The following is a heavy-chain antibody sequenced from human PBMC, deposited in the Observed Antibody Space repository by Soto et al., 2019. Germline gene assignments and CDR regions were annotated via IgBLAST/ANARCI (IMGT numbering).Heavy chain of an antibody. CDR1: GYTFTGYY. D-gene: IGHD6-19*01. CDR2: INPNSGGT. J-gene: IGHJ5*02. CDR3: AREYFIGSGWYNWFDP. V-gene: IGHV1-2*02. Sequence: GASVKVSCKASGYTFTGYYMHWVRQAPGQGLEWMGWINPNSGGTNYAQKFQGRVTMTRDTSISTAYMELSRLRYDDTAVYYCAREYFIGSGWYNWFDPWGQGTLVTVPQ.